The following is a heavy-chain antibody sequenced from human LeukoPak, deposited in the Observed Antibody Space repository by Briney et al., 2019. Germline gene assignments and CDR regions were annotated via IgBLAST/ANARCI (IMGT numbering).Heavy chain of an antibody. CDR2: IKQDGREK. D-gene: IGHD3-10*01. Sequence: GGSLRLSCXAXXXXXSSSWMSWVRQAPGKGLEWVANIKQDGREKEFLDSVRGRFTISRDNAKNSLYLQMSNLRADDTAVYYCATDRGNGYFDLWGRGTLVTVSS. CDR1: XXXXSSSW. V-gene: IGHV3-7*01. J-gene: IGHJ2*01. CDR3: ATDRGNGYFDL.